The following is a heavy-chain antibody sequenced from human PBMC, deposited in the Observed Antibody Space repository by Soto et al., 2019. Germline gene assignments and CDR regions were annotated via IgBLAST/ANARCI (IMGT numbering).Heavy chain of an antibody. CDR3: AREGGAAPGARREWYLDL. D-gene: IGHD6-25*01. V-gene: IGHV1-2*02. CDR1: GYTLTDYY. CDR2: INPHTGDT. Sequence: QVHLVQSGAEVKKPGASVTVSCKTSGYTLTDYYMHWVRQAPGQGLEWMAWINPHTGDTGIAARFQGRVTMTRDTSTNTAHMGLTSLTSDDTAIYYCAREGGAAPGARREWYLDLWGRGSLVTVSS. J-gene: IGHJ2*01.